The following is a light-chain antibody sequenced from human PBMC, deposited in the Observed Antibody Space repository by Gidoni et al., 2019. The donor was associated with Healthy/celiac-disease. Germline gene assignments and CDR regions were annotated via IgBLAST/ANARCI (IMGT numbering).Light chain of an antibody. CDR1: QGISSY. CDR3: QQYYSYPAS. V-gene: IGKV1-8*01. Sequence: IRMTQSPSSFSASTGDRVTITCRASQGISSYLAWYQQKPGKAPKLLIYAASTLQSGVPSRFSGSGSGTDFTLTISCLQSEDFATYYCQQYYSYPASFGGGTKVEIK. CDR2: AAS. J-gene: IGKJ4*01.